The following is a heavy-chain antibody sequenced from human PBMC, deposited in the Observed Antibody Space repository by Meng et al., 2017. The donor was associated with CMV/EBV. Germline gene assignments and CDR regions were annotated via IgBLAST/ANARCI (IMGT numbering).Heavy chain of an antibody. CDR3: AREGHYYGSGSYYKVFDY. J-gene: IGHJ4*02. Sequence: FPVSGNYMSGVRQAPGKGLEWVSVIYSGGSTYYADSVKGRFTISRDNSKNTLYLQMNSLRAEDTAVYYCAREGHYYGSGSYYKVFDYWGQGTLVTVSS. D-gene: IGHD3-10*01. V-gene: IGHV3-53*05. CDR1: FPVSGNY. CDR2: IYSGGST.